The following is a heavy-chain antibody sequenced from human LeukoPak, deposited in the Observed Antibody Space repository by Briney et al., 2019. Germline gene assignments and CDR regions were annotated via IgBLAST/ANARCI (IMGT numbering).Heavy chain of an antibody. V-gene: IGHV1-69*13. CDR3: ASSDYDILTGYYG. D-gene: IGHD3-9*01. J-gene: IGHJ4*02. CDR1: GGTFSSYA. CDR2: IIPIFGTA. Sequence: GASVKVSCKASGGTFSSYAISWVRQAPGQGLEWMGEIIPIFGTANYAQKFQGRVTTTADESTSTAYMELSSLRSEDTAVYYCASSDYDILTGYYGWGQGTLVTVSS.